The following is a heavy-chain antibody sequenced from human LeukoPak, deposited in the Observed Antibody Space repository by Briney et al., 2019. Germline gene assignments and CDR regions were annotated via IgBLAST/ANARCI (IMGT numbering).Heavy chain of an antibody. J-gene: IGHJ4*02. CDR1: GYTFTSYG. D-gene: IGHD3-22*01. V-gene: IGHV1-18*01. Sequence: ASVKVSCKASGYTFTSYGISWVRQAPGQGLEWMGWISVYNGNTNYAQKLQGRVTMTTDTSTTTAYMELRSLRSDDTAVYYCAVDYDSSGLTYYWGQGTLVTVSS. CDR2: ISVYNGNT. CDR3: AVDYDSSGLTYY.